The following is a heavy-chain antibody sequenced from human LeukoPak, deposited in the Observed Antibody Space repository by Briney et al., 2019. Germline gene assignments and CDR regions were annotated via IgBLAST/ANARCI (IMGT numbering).Heavy chain of an antibody. CDR1: GFTFSSYW. J-gene: IGHJ4*02. V-gene: IGHV3-7*01. Sequence: GGSLRLSCAASGFTFSSYWMSWVRQAPGKGLEWVANIKQDGSEKYYVDSVKGRFTISRDNAKNSLYLQMNSLRAEDTAVYYCARVLSPNYYDSSGYVYWRQGTLVTVSS. CDR3: ARVLSPNYYDSSGYVY. CDR2: IKQDGSEK. D-gene: IGHD3-22*01.